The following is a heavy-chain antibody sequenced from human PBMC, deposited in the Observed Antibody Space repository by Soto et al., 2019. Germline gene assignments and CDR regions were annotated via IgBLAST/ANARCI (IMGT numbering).Heavy chain of an antibody. V-gene: IGHV3-21*01. J-gene: IGHJ3*02. D-gene: IGHD2-2*01. CDR3: ARGGAAALFIDAFDI. Sequence: GSTKISCAASGFTVCSYSMNWVRQAPGKGLEWVSSISSSSSSYIYYADSVKGRFTISRDNAKNSLYLQMNSLRAEDTAVYYCARGGAAALFIDAFDIWGQGTMVTVSS. CDR1: GFTVCSYS. CDR2: ISSSSSSYI.